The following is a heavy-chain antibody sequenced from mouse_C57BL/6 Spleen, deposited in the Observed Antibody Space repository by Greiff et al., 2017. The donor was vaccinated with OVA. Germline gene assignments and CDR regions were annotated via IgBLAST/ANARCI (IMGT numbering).Heavy chain of an antibody. V-gene: IGHV2-5*01. CDR1: GFSLTGYG. J-gene: IGHJ1*03. D-gene: IGHD1-1*01. CDR3: AKEGYYGSSYVGWYLDV. CDR2: IWSGGST. Sequence: VQLQQSGPGLVQPSQSLSITCAVSGFSLTGYGVHWVRQSPGKGLEWLGVIWSGGSTDYNAAFMSRLSITKDNSKGQFFFNRNSAQADDAALYSCAKEGYYGSSYVGWYLDVWGTGTTVTVSS.